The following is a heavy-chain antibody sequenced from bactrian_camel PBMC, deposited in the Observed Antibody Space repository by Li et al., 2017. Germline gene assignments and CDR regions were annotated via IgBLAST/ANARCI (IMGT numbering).Heavy chain of an antibody. CDR3: VAEWYTDDCHSGSPDDFGY. CDR1: GVSGYTYVNLC. CDR2: VYRGGSK. J-gene: IGHJ4*01. D-gene: IGHD3*01. V-gene: IGHV3S55*01. Sequence: HVQLVESGGGSVQAGGSLRLSCAASGVSGYTYVNLCMGWFRQAPGKEREGVAFVYRGGSKYYADSVKGRFTISEDSAMMTVYLQMNNLRPEDTGMYYCVAEWYTDDCHSGSPDDFGYWGQGTQVTVS.